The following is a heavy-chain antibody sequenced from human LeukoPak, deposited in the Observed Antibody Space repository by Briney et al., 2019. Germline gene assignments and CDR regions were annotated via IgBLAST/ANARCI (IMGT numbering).Heavy chain of an antibody. CDR3: ARGGYYDSSGPKPLDY. J-gene: IGHJ4*02. CDR1: GGSVSSGSYY. V-gene: IGHV4-61*01. D-gene: IGHD3-22*01. Sequence: PSETLSLTCTVSGGSVSSGSYYWSWIRQPPGKGLEWIGYIYYRGSTNYNPSLKSRVTMSIDTPKNQFSLKLSSVTAADTAVYYCARGGYYDSSGPKPLDYWGQGTLVTVSS. CDR2: IYYRGST.